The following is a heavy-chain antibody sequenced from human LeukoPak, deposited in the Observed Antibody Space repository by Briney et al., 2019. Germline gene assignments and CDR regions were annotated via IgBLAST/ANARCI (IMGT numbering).Heavy chain of an antibody. CDR3: AKDRRLRFLEWSSIGYFQH. CDR2: ISPYNGNT. V-gene: IGHV1-18*04. D-gene: IGHD3-3*01. CDR1: GYTFSSYV. J-gene: IGHJ1*01. Sequence: ASVKVSCKASGYTFSSYVISWVRQAPGQGLEWMGWISPYNGNTKYAQKFQGRVTMTTGTSTSTAYMELRSLRSDDTAVYYCAKDRRLRFLEWSSIGYFQHWGQGTLVAVSS.